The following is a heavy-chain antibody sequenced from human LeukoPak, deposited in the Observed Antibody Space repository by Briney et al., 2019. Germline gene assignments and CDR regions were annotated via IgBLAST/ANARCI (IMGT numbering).Heavy chain of an antibody. CDR3: ARGNYYYDSSGYYFDY. J-gene: IGHJ4*02. D-gene: IGHD3-22*01. V-gene: IGHV4-39*07. CDR2: ISYSGSS. CDR1: GGSISSSRYY. Sequence: PSETLSLTCTVSGGSISSSRYYWGWIRQPPGKGLEWIASISYSGSSYYNPSLKSRVTISVDTSKNQVSLQLSSVTAADTAVYYCARGNYYYDSSGYYFDYWGQGTLVTVSS.